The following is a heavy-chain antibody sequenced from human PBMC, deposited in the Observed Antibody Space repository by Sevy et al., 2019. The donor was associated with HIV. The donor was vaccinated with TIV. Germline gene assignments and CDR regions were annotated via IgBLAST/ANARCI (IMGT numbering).Heavy chain of an antibody. CDR1: GFAFSAYW. Sequence: GGSLRLSCSASGFAFSAYWMVWVRQGPGKGLEWVANIKQDGSEQNYVYSVEGRFTISRDNGKNLLYLQMNDLRAEDTAVYYCAGGGGFYGDYPFDYWGHGTLVTVSS. J-gene: IGHJ4*01. V-gene: IGHV3-7*01. CDR2: IKQDGSEQ. D-gene: IGHD4-17*01. CDR3: AGGGGFYGDYPFDY.